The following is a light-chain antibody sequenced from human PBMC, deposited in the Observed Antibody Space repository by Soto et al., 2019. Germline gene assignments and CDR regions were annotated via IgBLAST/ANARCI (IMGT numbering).Light chain of an antibody. CDR1: QSVSSF. CDR2: GAY. V-gene: IGKV3-20*01. CDR3: KQYGSSPLT. J-gene: IGKJ4*01. Sequence: EIVLTQSPATLSLSPGERATLSCRASQSVSSFLAWCQQKPGQAHRLLIYGAYSRATGIQDRFSGSGSGTDFTLTISRLEPEDFAVYYCKQYGSSPLTFGGGTKVDIK.